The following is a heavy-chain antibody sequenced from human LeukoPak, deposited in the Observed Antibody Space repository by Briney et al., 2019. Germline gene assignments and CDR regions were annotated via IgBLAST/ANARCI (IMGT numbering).Heavy chain of an antibody. D-gene: IGHD2-15*01. V-gene: IGHV3-73*01. CDR3: TRDRGTYNWFDP. CDR2: IDKKDNLYAT. Sequence: GGSLRFSCAASGFTFSGSAVHWVRQSSGKGLEWVGHIDKKDNLYATAYAESVKGRFTISRDDSKDTAFLHTGSLKTEDTALYYCTRDRGTYNWFDPWGQGTLVTVSS. J-gene: IGHJ5*02. CDR1: GFTFSGSA.